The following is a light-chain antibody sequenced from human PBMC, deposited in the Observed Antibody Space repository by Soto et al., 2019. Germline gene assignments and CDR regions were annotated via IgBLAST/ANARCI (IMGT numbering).Light chain of an antibody. J-gene: IGKJ1*01. CDR3: QQSYSTPRT. V-gene: IGKV1-8*01. Sequence: AIRMTQSPSSLSASTGDRVTITCRASQGISSYLAWYQQKPGKAPKLLIYAAYNLQSGVPSRFSGSGSGTDFTLTISCLQSEDFATYYCQQSYSTPRTFGQGTKVEIK. CDR1: QGISSY. CDR2: AAY.